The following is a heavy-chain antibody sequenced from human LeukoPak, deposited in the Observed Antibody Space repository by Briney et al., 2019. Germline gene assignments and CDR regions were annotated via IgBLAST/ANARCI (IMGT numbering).Heavy chain of an antibody. Sequence: SETLSLTCAVYGGSFSGYYWSWIRQPPGKGLEWIGEINHSGSTNYNPSLKSRVTISVDTSKNQFSLKLSSVTAADTAVYYCASTYYDFWSGYYTAYFDYWGQGTLVTVSS. J-gene: IGHJ4*02. D-gene: IGHD3-3*01. CDR3: ASTYYDFWSGYYTAYFDY. CDR2: INHSGST. CDR1: GGSFSGYY. V-gene: IGHV4-34*01.